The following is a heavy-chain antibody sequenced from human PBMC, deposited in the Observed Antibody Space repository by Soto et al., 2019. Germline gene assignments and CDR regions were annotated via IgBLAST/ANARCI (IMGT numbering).Heavy chain of an antibody. CDR1: GFTFSSYG. V-gene: IGHV3-30*18. CDR2: ISYDGSNK. Sequence: GGSLRLSCAASGFTFSSYGMHWVRQAPGKGLEWVAVISYDGSNKYYADSVKGRFTISRDNSKNTLYLQMNSLRAEDTAVYYCAKDITMIVVVIDYWGQGTLVTVSS. J-gene: IGHJ4*02. CDR3: AKDITMIVVVIDY. D-gene: IGHD3-22*01.